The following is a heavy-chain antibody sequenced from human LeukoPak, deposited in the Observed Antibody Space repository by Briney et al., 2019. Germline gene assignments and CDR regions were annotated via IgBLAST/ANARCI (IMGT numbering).Heavy chain of an antibody. D-gene: IGHD2-2*01. J-gene: IGHJ4*02. CDR3: AREVHSVYCSSTSCYGIPDY. CDR1: GYTFTSYD. Sequence: GASVKVSCKASGYTFTSYDINWVRQPTGQGREWMGWMNPNSGNTGYAQKFQGRVTMTRNTSISTAYMELSSLRSEDTAVYYCAREVHSVYCSSTSCYGIPDYWGQGTLVTVSS. V-gene: IGHV1-8*01. CDR2: MNPNSGNT.